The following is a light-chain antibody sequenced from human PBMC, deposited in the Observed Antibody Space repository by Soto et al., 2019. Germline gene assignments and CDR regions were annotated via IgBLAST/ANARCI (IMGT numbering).Light chain of an antibody. CDR2: DAS. J-gene: IGKJ4*01. CDR3: QLYRNVVLT. Sequence: DIKMTQSPSSLSASVGDRVTLTCQASEDVSDYVNWYQQKPGRAPKLLIYDASKLETGVSSRFSGSGSETHFTFTIRDLQPEDFATYYCQLYRNVVLTFGGGTRVDI. CDR1: EDVSDY. V-gene: IGKV1-33*01.